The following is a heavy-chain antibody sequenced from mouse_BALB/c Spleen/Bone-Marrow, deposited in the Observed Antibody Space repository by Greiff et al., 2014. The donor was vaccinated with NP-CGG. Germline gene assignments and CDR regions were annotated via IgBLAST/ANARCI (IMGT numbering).Heavy chain of an antibody. CDR3: AREYGYFDV. V-gene: IGHV7-3*02. J-gene: IGHJ1*01. Sequence: EVNLVESGGGLVQPGGSLRLSCATSGFTFTDYYMSWVRQPPGKALEWLGFIRNKASGYTTDYSASVKGRFTISRDNSQSILYLQMNTLRAEDSATYYCAREYGYFDVWGAGTTVTVSS. D-gene: IGHD1-1*02. CDR2: IRNKASGYTT. CDR1: GFTFTDYY.